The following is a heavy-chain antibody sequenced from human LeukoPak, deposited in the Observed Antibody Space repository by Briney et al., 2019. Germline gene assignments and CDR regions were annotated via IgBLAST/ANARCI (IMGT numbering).Heavy chain of an antibody. J-gene: IGHJ5*02. V-gene: IGHV1-8*03. Sequence: GASVTVSCKASGYTFTSYDINWVRQATGQGLEWMGWMNPNSGNTGYAQKFQGRVTITRNTSISTAYMELSSLRSEDTAVYYCARGTVYGGKQSDWFDPWGQGTLVTVSS. CDR2: MNPNSGNT. CDR3: ARGTVYGGKQSDWFDP. D-gene: IGHD4-23*01. CDR1: GYTFTSYD.